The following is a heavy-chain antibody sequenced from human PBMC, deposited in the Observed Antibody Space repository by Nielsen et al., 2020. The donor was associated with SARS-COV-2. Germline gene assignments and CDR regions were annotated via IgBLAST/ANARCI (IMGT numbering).Heavy chain of an antibody. D-gene: IGHD3-16*01. CDR1: GFTFSSKA. V-gene: IGHV3-53*01. CDR2: IYSGGST. J-gene: IGHJ4*02. Sequence: GGSLRLSCAASGFTFSSKAMNWVRQAPGKGLEWVSVIYSGGSTYYADSVKGRFTISRDNSKNTLYLQMKSLRAEDTAVYYCARGAYGYWGQGTLVTVSS. CDR3: ARGAYGY.